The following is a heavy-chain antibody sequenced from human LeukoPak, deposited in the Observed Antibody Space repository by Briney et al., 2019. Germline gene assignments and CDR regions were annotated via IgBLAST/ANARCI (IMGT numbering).Heavy chain of an antibody. D-gene: IGHD3-3*01. CDR3: ARRDRIFQDAFDI. J-gene: IGHJ3*02. V-gene: IGHV4-39*07. Sequence: SETLSLTCTVSGGSISSSSYYWGWIRQPPGKGLEWIGSIYYSGSTYYNPSLKSRVTISVDTSKNQFSLKLSSVTAADTAVYYCARRDRIFQDAFDIWGQGTMVTVSS. CDR2: IYYSGST. CDR1: GGSISSSSYY.